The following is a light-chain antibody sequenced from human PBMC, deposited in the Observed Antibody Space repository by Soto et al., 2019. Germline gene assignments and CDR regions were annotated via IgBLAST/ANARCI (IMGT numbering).Light chain of an antibody. CDR2: GAS. CDR1: QNIGSN. V-gene: IGKV3-15*01. J-gene: IGKJ1*01. CDR3: QQYYSWPRT. Sequence: EIVMTQSPATLSVSPGERVTLSCRASQNIGSNLALYQQKFGQALRLLIDGASTRVTGIPARISGSGSGTEFTLTITSLQSEDFGVYHCQQYYSWPRTFGQGTKVDIK.